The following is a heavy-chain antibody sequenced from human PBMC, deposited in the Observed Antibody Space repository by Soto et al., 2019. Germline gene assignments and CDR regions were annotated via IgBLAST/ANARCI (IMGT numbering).Heavy chain of an antibody. CDR2: ISWNSGSI. CDR3: AKDIGVTATT. Sequence: PGGSLRLSCAASGFTFDDYAMHWVRQAPGKGLEWVSGISWNSGSIDYADSVKGRFTISRDNAKNSLHLQMNSLRTEDTALYYCAKDIGVTATTWGQGTLVTVSS. CDR1: GFTFDDYA. V-gene: IGHV3-9*01. J-gene: IGHJ4*02. D-gene: IGHD2-21*02.